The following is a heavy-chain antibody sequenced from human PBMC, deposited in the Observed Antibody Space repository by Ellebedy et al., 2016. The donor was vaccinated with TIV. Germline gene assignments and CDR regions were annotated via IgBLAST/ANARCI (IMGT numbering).Heavy chain of an antibody. V-gene: IGHV3-23*01. CDR2: ISGSGGST. D-gene: IGHD3-10*02. Sequence: GGSLRLXCAASGFTFSSYAMSWVRQAPGKGLEWVSAISGSGGSTYYTDSVKGRFTISRDNAKNSLFLQMNRLRDEDTAVYYCARDLYVGFDYWGLGTLVSVSS. CDR3: ARDLYVGFDY. CDR1: GFTFSSYA. J-gene: IGHJ4*02.